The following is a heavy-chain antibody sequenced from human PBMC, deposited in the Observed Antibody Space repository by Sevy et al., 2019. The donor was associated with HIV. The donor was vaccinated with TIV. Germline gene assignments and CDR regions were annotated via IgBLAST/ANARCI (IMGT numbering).Heavy chain of an antibody. V-gene: IGHV3-21*01. J-gene: IGHJ4*02. D-gene: IGHD2-2*01. CDR3: ARDRGCSSTACLLYFDS. CDR2: ISGRSSYI. Sequence: WGCLRLSCAASGFTFSDYYMNWVRQAPGKGLERVSSISGRSSYIHYADSVRGRFTISRDNAKNSLYLQMNSLRVDDKALYFCARDRGCSSTACLLYFDSWGQGALVPVSS. CDR1: GFTFSDYY.